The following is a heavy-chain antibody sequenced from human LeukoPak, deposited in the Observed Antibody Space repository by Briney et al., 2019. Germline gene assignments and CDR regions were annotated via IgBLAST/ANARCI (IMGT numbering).Heavy chain of an antibody. Sequence: GGSLRLSCRVSGITLSNYGMSWVRQAPGKGLEWVAGISGSGGSTKYADSVKGRFTISRDNPKNTLYLQMTSLRAEDTAVYFCAKRGVVIRVILVGFHKEAYYFDSWGQGALVTVSS. CDR1: GITLSNYG. D-gene: IGHD3-22*01. CDR2: ISGSGGST. J-gene: IGHJ4*02. CDR3: AKRGVVIRVILVGFHKEAYYFDS. V-gene: IGHV3-23*01.